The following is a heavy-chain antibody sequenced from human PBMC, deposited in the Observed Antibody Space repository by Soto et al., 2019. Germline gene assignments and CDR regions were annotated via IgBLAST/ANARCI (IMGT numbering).Heavy chain of an antibody. CDR1: GLTFDDYG. J-gene: IGHJ4*01. D-gene: IGHD1-1*01. Sequence: PGGSLRLSCAASGLTFDDYGMSWVRQAPGKGLEWVSGINWNGGSTGYADSVKGRFTMSRDNAKNTLYLQMNSLRAEDTARYYCAKWGTTWKLGIDYWGPETLFTVS. V-gene: IGHV3-20*04. CDR3: AKWGTTWKLGIDY. CDR2: INWNGGST.